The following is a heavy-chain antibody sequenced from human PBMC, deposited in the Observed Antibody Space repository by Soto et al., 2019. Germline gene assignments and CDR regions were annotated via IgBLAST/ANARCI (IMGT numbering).Heavy chain of an antibody. Sequence: GGSLRLSCAASGFTFSDYYMSWIRKAPGKGLEWVSYISSNGDIIYYADSMKGRFTISRDNAKNSLYLQMNNLRAEDTAVYYCARELGYYDSSGYLDYWGQGTLVTVSS. D-gene: IGHD3-22*01. V-gene: IGHV3-11*01. CDR3: ARELGYYDSSGYLDY. CDR2: ISSNGDII. CDR1: GFTFSDYY. J-gene: IGHJ4*02.